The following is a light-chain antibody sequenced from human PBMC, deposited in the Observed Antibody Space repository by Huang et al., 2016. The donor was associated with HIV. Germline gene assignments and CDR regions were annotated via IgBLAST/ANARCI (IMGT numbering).Light chain of an antibody. CDR3: MQGTHLLT. V-gene: IGKV2-30*02. CDR1: HSLVHSDGNIY. Sequence: DVVMTQSPLSLPVTLGQPASISCRARHSLVHSDGNIYLNWFQHRPGQSPRRLIYKVSNRDAGVPDRFSGSGSGTDFTLKISRVEAEDVGVYYCMQGTHLLTFGGGTKVEIK. CDR2: KVS. J-gene: IGKJ4*01.